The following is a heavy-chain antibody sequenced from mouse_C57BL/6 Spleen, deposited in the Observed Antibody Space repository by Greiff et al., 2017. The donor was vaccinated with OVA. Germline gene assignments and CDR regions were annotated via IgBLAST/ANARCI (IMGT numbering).Heavy chain of an antibody. V-gene: IGHV1-50*01. J-gene: IGHJ4*01. CDR3: ARGGDYYGSSHCAMDY. CDR2: IDPADSYT. Sequence: QVQLQQPGAELVKPGASVKLSCKASGYTFTSYWMQWVKQRPGQGLEWIGEIDPADSYTNYNQKFKGKATLTVDTSSSTAYMQLSSLTSEDSAVYYCARGGDYYGSSHCAMDYWGQGTSVTVSS. D-gene: IGHD1-1*01. CDR1: GYTFTSYW.